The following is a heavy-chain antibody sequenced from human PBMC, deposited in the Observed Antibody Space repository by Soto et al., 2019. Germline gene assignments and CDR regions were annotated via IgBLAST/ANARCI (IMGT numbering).Heavy chain of an antibody. CDR2: IIPIFGTA. Sequence: GASVKVSCKASGGTFSSYAISWVRQAPGQGLEWMGGIIPIFGTANYAQNFQGRVTITADKSTSTAYMELSSLRSEDTAVYYCARGGYQLQLYYYYGMDVWGQGTTVTVSS. D-gene: IGHD2-2*01. J-gene: IGHJ6*02. V-gene: IGHV1-69*06. CDR1: GGTFSSYA. CDR3: ARGGYQLQLYYYYGMDV.